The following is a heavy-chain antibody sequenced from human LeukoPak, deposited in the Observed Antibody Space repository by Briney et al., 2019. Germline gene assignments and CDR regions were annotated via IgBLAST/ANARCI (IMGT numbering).Heavy chain of an antibody. V-gene: IGHV4-59*08. Sequence: SETLSLTCTVSGGSISHYYWSWIRQPPGKGREWIGYIYYSGSTNYNPSLKSRVTISVDTSKNQFSLKLSSVTAADTAVYYCARHCQLITMVRGVIGERTNYYYYYYYMDVWGKGTTVTISS. D-gene: IGHD3-10*01. CDR3: ARHCQLITMVRGVIGERTNYYYYYYYMDV. CDR2: IYYSGST. J-gene: IGHJ6*03. CDR1: GGSISHYY.